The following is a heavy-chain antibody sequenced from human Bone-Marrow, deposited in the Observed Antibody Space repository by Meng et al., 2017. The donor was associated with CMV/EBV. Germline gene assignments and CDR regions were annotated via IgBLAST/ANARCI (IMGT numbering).Heavy chain of an antibody. V-gene: IGHV1-2*02. CDR1: GYTFTGYY. CDR3: ARHPDYYDSSGYYMGGSNWFDP. CDR2: INPNSGGT. D-gene: IGHD3-22*01. J-gene: IGHJ5*02. Sequence: APVKVSCKASGYTFTGYYMLWVRQASGQGLEWMGWINPNSGGTNYAQKFQGRVTMTRDTSISTAYMELSRLRSDDTAVYYSARHPDYYDSSGYYMGGSNWFDPWGQGTLVTVSS.